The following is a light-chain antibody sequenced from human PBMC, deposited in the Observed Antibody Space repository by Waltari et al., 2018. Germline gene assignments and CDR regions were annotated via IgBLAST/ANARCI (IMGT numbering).Light chain of an antibody. CDR1: QLGHKH. Sequence: SYELTQTPSVSVSPGETASITCSGDQLGHKHSCWYQQKPGQSPGLVIYQYNKRPSGIPERFSGSNSGNTATLTISGTQAMDEADYYCQAWDRSTTGVFGGGTKLTVL. J-gene: IGLJ2*01. CDR2: QYN. V-gene: IGLV3-1*01. CDR3: QAWDRSTTGV.